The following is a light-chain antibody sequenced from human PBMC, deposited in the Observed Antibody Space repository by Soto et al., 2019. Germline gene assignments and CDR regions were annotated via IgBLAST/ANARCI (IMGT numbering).Light chain of an antibody. CDR2: GAS. V-gene: IGKV3-20*01. CDR3: QHYGSSGT. CDR1: QDIGDS. J-gene: IGKJ1*01. Sequence: EVVMRQSPATLSVAPGEGVTLSCRAIQDIGDSLAGYQQQPGQAPSLLIYGASKRATGIPDRFSGGGCGTDSPITSSRQEHEDVAVYYRQHYGSSGTFGQGTKVDIK.